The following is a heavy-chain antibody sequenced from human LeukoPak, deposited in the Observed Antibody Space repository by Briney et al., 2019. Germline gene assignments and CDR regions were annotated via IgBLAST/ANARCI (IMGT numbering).Heavy chain of an antibody. Sequence: SETLSLTCTVSGVSISNFYWSWIRQPPGKGLEWIGYVYSSGSTKYNPSLKSRVTISVDTSKNHFSLKVSSVTAADTAVYYCARQMSGSSGLDYWGQGTLVTVSS. CDR3: ARQMSGSSGLDY. V-gene: IGHV4-59*08. D-gene: IGHD6-19*01. J-gene: IGHJ4*02. CDR1: GVSISNFY. CDR2: VYSSGST.